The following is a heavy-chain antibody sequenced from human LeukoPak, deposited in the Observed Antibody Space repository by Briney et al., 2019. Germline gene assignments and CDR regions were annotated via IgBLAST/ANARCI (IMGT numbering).Heavy chain of an antibody. V-gene: IGHV4-59*01. J-gene: IGHJ2*01. CDR1: GGSISSDY. D-gene: IGHD6-6*01. CDR2: VYQSGST. Sequence: PSETLSLTCTVSGGSISSDYWSWIRQPPGKGLEWIGYVYQSGSTTYNPSFQSRATISEDTSKNQFSLKLSSVTAADTAVYYCARDIGYSSSSGDFDLWGRGTLVTVSS. CDR3: ARDIGYSSSSGDFDL.